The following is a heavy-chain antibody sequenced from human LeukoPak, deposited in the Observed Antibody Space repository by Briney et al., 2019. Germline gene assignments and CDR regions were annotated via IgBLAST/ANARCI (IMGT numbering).Heavy chain of an antibody. D-gene: IGHD4-17*01. CDR3: ARIDYGDYNFYYYYMDV. V-gene: IGHV4-59*02. CDR1: GDSVGSYY. CDR2: ISSGNT. Sequence: SETLSLTCSVSGDSVGSYYWSWIRQPPGKGLEWIGYISSGNTNYNPSLKSRVTISVDTSKNQFSLSLNSVTAAATAVYYCARIDYGDYNFYYYYMDVWGKGTTVTVSS. J-gene: IGHJ6*03.